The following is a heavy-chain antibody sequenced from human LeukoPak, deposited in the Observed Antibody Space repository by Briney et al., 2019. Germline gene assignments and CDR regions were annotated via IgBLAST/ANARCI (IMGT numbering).Heavy chain of an antibody. J-gene: IGHJ3*02. CDR3: ARQETSTYNGAFDI. D-gene: IGHD1-1*01. CDR2: IKKDGSEK. V-gene: IGHV3-7*01. Sequence: PGGSLRLSCAASGLTFSAYWMSWVRQAPGKGLEWVANIKKDGSEKYYVDSVEGRFTISRDNAKNSLYLQMNSLRADDTAVYHCARQETSTYNGAFDIWGQGTMVTVSS. CDR1: GLTFSAYW.